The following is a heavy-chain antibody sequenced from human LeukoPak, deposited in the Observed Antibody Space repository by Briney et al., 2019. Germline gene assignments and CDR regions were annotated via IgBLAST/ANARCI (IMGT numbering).Heavy chain of an antibody. D-gene: IGHD3-10*01. CDR1: GFTFSSYW. CDR3: AGDTYGGFDY. CDR2: INQDGSEK. V-gene: IGHV3-7*03. Sequence: GGSLRLSCAASGFTFSSYWMGWVRQVPGKGLEWVASINQDGSEKYYVDSVKGRFTISRDNAKNSLYLQMNSLRAEDTAVYYCAGDTYGGFDYWGQGTLVTVSS. J-gene: IGHJ4*02.